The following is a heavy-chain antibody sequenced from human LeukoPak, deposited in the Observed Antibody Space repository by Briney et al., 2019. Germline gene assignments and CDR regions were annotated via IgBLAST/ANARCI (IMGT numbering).Heavy chain of an antibody. CDR1: GYTVTSYG. CDR2: ISAYNGNT. CDR3: ARTYSNPPFDY. J-gene: IGHJ4*02. Sequence: ASVKVSCKASGYTVTSYGISWVRQAPGQGLEGMGWISAYNGNTNDAQKLQGRGTMTTDTSTRTAYMQLRTLRSDDTAVYSCARTYSNPPFDYWGQGTPVTASS. V-gene: IGHV1-18*01. D-gene: IGHD4-11*01.